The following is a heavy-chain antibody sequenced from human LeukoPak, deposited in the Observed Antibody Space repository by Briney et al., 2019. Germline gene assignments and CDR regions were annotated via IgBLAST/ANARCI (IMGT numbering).Heavy chain of an antibody. CDR2: IFYSGST. V-gene: IGHV4-39*07. CDR3: ARSLRFLDSSYYYYYMDV. CDR1: GGSISSSSYY. J-gene: IGHJ6*03. D-gene: IGHD3-3*01. Sequence: SETLSLTCTVSGGSISSSSYYWGWIRHPPGKGLEWIGSIFYSGSTYYNPSLKSRVTISVDTSKNQFSLKLSSVTAADTAVYYCARSLRFLDSSYYYYYMDVWGKGTTVTVSS.